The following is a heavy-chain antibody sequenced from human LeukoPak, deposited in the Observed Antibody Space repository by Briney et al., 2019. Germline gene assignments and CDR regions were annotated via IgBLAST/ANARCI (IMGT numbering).Heavy chain of an antibody. CDR3: ARDIFEFGYRLPPLN. Sequence: ASVKVSCKASGYTFTSYGISWVRQAPGQGLEWMGWISAYNGNTNYAQKLQGRVTMTTDTSTSTAYMELRSLRSDGTAVYYCARDIFEFGYRLPPLNWGQGTLVTVSS. J-gene: IGHJ4*02. D-gene: IGHD3-10*01. CDR2: ISAYNGNT. V-gene: IGHV1-18*01. CDR1: GYTFTSYG.